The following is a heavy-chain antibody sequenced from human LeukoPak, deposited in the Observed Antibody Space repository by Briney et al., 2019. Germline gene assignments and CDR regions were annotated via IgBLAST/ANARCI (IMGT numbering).Heavy chain of an antibody. D-gene: IGHD3-3*01. CDR2: VHYGGNT. J-gene: IGHJ4*02. CDR3: ARVFAAFCPRDRPPHRFQLDF. V-gene: IGHV4-39*07. Sequence: SETLSLTCAVSGGSISSTYYYWGWIRQPPGKGLEWIGGVHYGGNTYYNPSLKSRITISVDTSKNQFSLKLPSVAAADTAFYSCARVFAAFCPRDRPPHRFQLDFLGQGILVPVSS. CDR1: GGSISSTYYY.